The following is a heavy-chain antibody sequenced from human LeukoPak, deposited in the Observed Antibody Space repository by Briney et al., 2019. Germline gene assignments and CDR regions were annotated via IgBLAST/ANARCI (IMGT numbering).Heavy chain of an antibody. V-gene: IGHV3-15*01. CDR1: GFTFSNAW. CDR3: TTRYCSGGRCDY. Sequence: GGSLRLSCAASGFTFSNAWMNWVRQAPGKGLEWVGRIKSRTDGGTTDYAAPVKGRFTISRDDSKTTLYLQMNSLKTEDTAVYYCTTRYCSGGRCDYWGQGTLVTVSS. CDR2: IKSRTDGGTT. J-gene: IGHJ4*02. D-gene: IGHD2-15*01.